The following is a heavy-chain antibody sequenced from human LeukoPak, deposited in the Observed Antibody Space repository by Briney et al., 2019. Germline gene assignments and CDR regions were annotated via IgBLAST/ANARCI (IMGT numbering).Heavy chain of an antibody. CDR2: ISGSGGST. D-gene: IGHD2-2*01. J-gene: IGHJ4*02. CDR3: AKGGCSSINCYRDFDY. Sequence: PGGSLRLSCAASGFTFSSYAMSWVRQAPGKGLEWVSAISGSGGSTYYADSVKGRFTISRDNSKNTLYLQMNSLRAEDTAVYYCAKGGCSSINCYRDFDYWGQGTLVTVSS. V-gene: IGHV3-23*01. CDR1: GFTFSSYA.